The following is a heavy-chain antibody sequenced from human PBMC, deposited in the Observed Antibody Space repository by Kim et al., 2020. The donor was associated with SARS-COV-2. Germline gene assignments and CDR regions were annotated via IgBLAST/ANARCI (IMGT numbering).Heavy chain of an antibody. D-gene: IGHD3-10*01. CDR3: ARGFMVRGVILNWFDP. V-gene: IGHV1-69*06. Sequence: SVKVSCKASGGTFSSYAISWVRQAPGQGLEWMGGIIPIFGTANYAQKFQGRVTITADKSTSTAYMELSSLRSEDTAVYYCARGFMVRGVILNWFDPWGQGTLVTVSS. CDR1: GGTFSSYA. CDR2: IIPIFGTA. J-gene: IGHJ5*02.